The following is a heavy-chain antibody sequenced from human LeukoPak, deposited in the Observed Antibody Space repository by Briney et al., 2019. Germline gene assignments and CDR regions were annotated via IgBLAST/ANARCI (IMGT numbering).Heavy chain of an antibody. V-gene: IGHV1-46*01. J-gene: IGHJ4*02. CDR1: GYTFTSYY. CDR2: INPSGGST. CDR3: AGTTVRSYYFDY. Sequence: ASVKVSCKASGYTFTSYYMHWVRQAPGQGLEWMGIINPSGGSTSYAQKFQGRVTMTRDTSTSTVYMELSSVRSEDTAVYYCAGTTVRSYYFDYWGQGTLVTVSS. D-gene: IGHD4-11*01.